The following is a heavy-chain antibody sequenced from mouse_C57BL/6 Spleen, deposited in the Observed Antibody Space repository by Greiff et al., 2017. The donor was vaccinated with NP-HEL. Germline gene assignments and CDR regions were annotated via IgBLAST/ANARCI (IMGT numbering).Heavy chain of an antibody. D-gene: IGHD1-3*01. J-gene: IGHJ1*03. Sequence: EVKLMESGAELVRPGASVKLSCTASGFNIKDDYMHWVKQRPEQGLEWIGWIDPENGDTEYASKFQGKATITADTSSNTAYLQLSSLTSEDTTVYYCTSSYGYFDVWGTGTTVTVSS. CDR3: TSSYGYFDV. CDR2: IDPENGDT. V-gene: IGHV14-4*01. CDR1: GFNIKDDY.